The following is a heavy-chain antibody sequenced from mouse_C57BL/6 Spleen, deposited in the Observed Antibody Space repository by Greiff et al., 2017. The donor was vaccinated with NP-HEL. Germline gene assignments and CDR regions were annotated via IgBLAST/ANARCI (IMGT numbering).Heavy chain of an antibody. CDR2: INPSTGGT. CDR1: GYSFTGYY. CDR3: ARGVYDCYSAWFAY. J-gene: IGHJ3*01. Sequence: VQLQQSGPELVKPGASVKISCKASGYSFTGYYMNWVKQSPEKSLEWIGAINPSTGGTTYHQKFKAKATFTVDKSSSTDYMQLKSLISEDSAVNYCARGVYDCYSAWFAYWGQGTLVTVSA. D-gene: IGHD2-3*01. V-gene: IGHV1-42*01.